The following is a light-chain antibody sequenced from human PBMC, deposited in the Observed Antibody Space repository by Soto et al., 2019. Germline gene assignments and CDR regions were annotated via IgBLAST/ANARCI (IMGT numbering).Light chain of an antibody. J-gene: IGLJ3*02. V-gene: IGLV2-18*02. CDR3: SSFTSSNTWV. CDR2: EVS. CDR1: SNDVGSYNR. Sequence: QSALTQPPSVSGSPGQSVTISCTGTSNDVGSYNRVSWYQQPPGTAPKLMIYEVSNRPSGVPDRFFGSKSGNTASLTISGLQAEDEADYYCSSFTSSNTWVFGGGTKLTVL.